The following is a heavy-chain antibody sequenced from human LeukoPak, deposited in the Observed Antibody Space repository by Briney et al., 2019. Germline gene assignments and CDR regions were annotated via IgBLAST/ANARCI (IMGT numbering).Heavy chain of an antibody. CDR2: IYYSGST. J-gene: IGHJ4*02. V-gene: IGHV4-39*01. CDR1: GGSISSSSYY. D-gene: IGHD3-3*01. Sequence: SETLSLTCTVSGGSISSSSYYWGWVRQPPGKGLEWIGSIYYSGSTYYNPSLKSRVTISVDTSKNQFSLKLSSVTAADTAVYYCARHYYDFWSGYYTGFDYWGQGTLVTVSS. CDR3: ARHYYDFWSGYYTGFDY.